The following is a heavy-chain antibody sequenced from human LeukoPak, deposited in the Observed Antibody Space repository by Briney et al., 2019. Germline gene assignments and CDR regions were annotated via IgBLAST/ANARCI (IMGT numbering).Heavy chain of an antibody. CDR2: MNSNSGNT. CDR3: ARVVVVPTAILPYYYYGMDV. CDR1: GYTFTSYD. J-gene: IGHJ6*02. V-gene: IGHV1-8*01. Sequence: GASLKVSCTASGYTFTSYDINWVRQAPGQGLEWMGWMNSNSGNTGYAQNFHGRVTMTRNTSISTAYMELSSLRSEDTAVYYCARVVVVPTAILPYYYYGMDVWGQGTTVTVSS. D-gene: IGHD2-2*01.